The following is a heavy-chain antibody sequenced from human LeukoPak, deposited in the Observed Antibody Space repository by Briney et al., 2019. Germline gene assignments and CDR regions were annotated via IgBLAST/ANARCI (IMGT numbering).Heavy chain of an antibody. CDR3: ARDPPPGYHQIDY. Sequence: RPGGSLRLSCAASGFTFSSYSMNWVRQPPGKGLEWLSSIIISSSYIYYADSMKGRFTISRDNAKSSLYLQMNSLRAEDTAVYYSARDPPPGYHQIDYWGQGALVTVSS. V-gene: IGHV3-21*01. D-gene: IGHD5-18*01. J-gene: IGHJ4*02. CDR2: IIISSSYI. CDR1: GFTFSSYS.